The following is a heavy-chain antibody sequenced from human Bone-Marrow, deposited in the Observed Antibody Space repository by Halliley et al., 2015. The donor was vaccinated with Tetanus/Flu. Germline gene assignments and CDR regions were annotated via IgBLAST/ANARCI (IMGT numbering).Heavy chain of an antibody. CDR2: IYHSGST. D-gene: IGHD3-10*01. V-gene: IGHV4-38-2*01. CDR3: ARAGVLPLDWFNP. J-gene: IGHJ5*02. Sequence: TLSLTCAVSGYSISSGYYWGWIRQPPGEGLEWIGNIYHSGSTYYNPSLKSRVTLSVDTSKNHFSLTLNSVTAADTAVYYCARAGVLPLDWFNPWGQGTLVTVSS. CDR1: GYSISSGYY.